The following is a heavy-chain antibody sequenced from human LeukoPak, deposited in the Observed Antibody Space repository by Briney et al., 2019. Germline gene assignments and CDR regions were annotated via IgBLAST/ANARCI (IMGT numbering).Heavy chain of an antibody. J-gene: IGHJ4*02. CDR3: ARDRRGGSSDY. Sequence: PSETLSLTCTVSGGSLSSGSYYWSWIRQPAGKGLEWIGRIYTSGSTNYNPSLKSRVTISVDTSKNQFSLKLSSVTAADTAVYYCARDRRGGSSDYWGQGTLVTVSS. V-gene: IGHV4-61*02. CDR2: IYTSGST. D-gene: IGHD6-6*01. CDR1: GGSLSSGSYY.